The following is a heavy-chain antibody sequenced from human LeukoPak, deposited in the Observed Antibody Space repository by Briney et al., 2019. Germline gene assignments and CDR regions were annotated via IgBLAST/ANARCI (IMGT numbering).Heavy chain of an antibody. Sequence: GRSPRLSCVASGFPFSSYGMHWVRQAPGKGLEWVAVIWSVGGAEYYADSVKGRFTISRDNSKNMLFLQMNSLRAEDTAVYYCAKGHYYGSGSLDYWGQGTLVTVSS. D-gene: IGHD3-10*01. V-gene: IGHV3-33*06. CDR3: AKGHYYGSGSLDY. J-gene: IGHJ4*02. CDR1: GFPFSSYG. CDR2: IWSVGGAE.